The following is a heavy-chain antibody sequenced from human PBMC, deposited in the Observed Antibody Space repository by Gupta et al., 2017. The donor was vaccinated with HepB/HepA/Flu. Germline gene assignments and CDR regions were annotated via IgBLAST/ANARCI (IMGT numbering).Heavy chain of an antibody. J-gene: IGHJ6*03. D-gene: IGHD2-2*01. CDR2: INPNSGGT. V-gene: IGHV1-2*02. Sequence: QVQLVQSGAEVKKPGASVKVSCKASGYTFTGYYMHWVRQAPGQGLEWMGWINPNSGGTNYAQKFQGRVTMTRDTSISTAYMELSRLRSDDTAVYYCASVNCSSTSCARGYYMDVWGKGTTVTVSS. CDR3: ASVNCSSTSCARGYYMDV. CDR1: GYTFTGYY.